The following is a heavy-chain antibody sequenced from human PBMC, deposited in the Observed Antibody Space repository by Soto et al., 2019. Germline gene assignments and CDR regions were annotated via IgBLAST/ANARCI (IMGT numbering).Heavy chain of an antibody. D-gene: IGHD2-2*01. CDR1: GFTVSSHY. J-gene: IGHJ6*02. CDR3: AREVFCSSSSCQVRYGMDV. CDR2: INSGGST. V-gene: IGHV3-53*01. Sequence: TGGSLRLSCAPSGFTVSSHYMSWVRQAPGKGLEWVSVINSGGSTYYADSVKGRFTISRGHSRNTLYLQMNSLRVEDTAVYYCAREVFCSSSSCQVRYGMDVWGQGTTVTVSS.